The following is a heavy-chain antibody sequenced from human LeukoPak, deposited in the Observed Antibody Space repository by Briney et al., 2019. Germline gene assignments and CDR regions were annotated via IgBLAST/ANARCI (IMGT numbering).Heavy chain of an antibody. CDR2: IYPGDSDT. D-gene: IGHD4-11*01. Sequence: GESLKISCKGSGYSFTSYWIGWARQMPGKGLEWMGIIYPGDSDTRYSPSFQGQVTISADKSISTAYLQRSSLKASDTAMYYCARQESHDYSNSEPDYYYYGMDVWGQGTTVTVSS. J-gene: IGHJ6*02. CDR1: GYSFTSYW. CDR3: ARQESHDYSNSEPDYYYYGMDV. V-gene: IGHV5-51*01.